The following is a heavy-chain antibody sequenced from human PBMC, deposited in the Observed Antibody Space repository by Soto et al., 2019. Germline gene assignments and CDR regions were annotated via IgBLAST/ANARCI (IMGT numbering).Heavy chain of an antibody. CDR3: ARRYLRGDAFDI. D-gene: IGHD1-20*01. J-gene: IGHJ3*02. CDR2: IYYSGST. Sequence: QLQLQESGPGLVKPSETLSLTCTVSGGSISSSSYYWGWIRQPPGKGLEWIGSIYYSGSTYYNPSLKSRVTISVDTSKNQFSLKLSSVTAADTAVYYCARRYLRGDAFDIWGQGTMVTVSS. CDR1: GGSISSSSYY. V-gene: IGHV4-39*01.